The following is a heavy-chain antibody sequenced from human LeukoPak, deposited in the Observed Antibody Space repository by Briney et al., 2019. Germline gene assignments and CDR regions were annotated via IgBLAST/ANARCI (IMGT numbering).Heavy chain of an antibody. J-gene: IGHJ4*02. V-gene: IGHV1-2*02. Sequence: ASVKVSCKASGYTFTAYYMHWVRQAPGQGLEWMGWINPNSGGTNTSQEFQDRVTLTRDTSINTAYMELSSLRSDDTAVYYCARAYGSGSSYHPDYWGLGTLVTVSS. CDR2: INPNSGGT. CDR1: GYTFTAYY. D-gene: IGHD3-10*01. CDR3: ARAYGSGSSYHPDY.